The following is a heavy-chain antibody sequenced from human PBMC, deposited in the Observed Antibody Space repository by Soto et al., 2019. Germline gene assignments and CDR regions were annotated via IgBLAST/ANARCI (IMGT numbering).Heavy chain of an antibody. Sequence: SETLSLTCTVSGGSITSSSYYWGWIRQPPGKGLEWIASFYYSGSTYYNPSLKSRVTISVDTSKNQFSLKLSSVTAADTAVYYCARLNNYYGSGSNFDYWGQGTLVTVSS. CDR3: ARLNNYYGSGSNFDY. CDR2: FYYSGST. D-gene: IGHD3-10*01. CDR1: GGSITSSSYY. V-gene: IGHV4-39*01. J-gene: IGHJ4*02.